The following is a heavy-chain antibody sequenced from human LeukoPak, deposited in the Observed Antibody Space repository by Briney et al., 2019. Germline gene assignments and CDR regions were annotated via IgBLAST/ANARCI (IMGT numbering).Heavy chain of an antibody. CDR1: GYTFSNYW. CDR2: INPDGSTI. D-gene: IGHD1-7*01. J-gene: IGHJ4*02. Sequence: GGSLRLSCAAPGYTFSNYWEHWVRHALGKGLVWVSRINPDGSTINYADSVKGRFTISRDNAKNTLYLQMNSLRAEDTAVYYCATAGNYRFDYWGQGTLVTVSS. V-gene: IGHV3-74*01. CDR3: ATAGNYRFDY.